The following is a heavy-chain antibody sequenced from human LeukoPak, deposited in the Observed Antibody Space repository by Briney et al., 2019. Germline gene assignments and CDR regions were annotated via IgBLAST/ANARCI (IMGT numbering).Heavy chain of an antibody. CDR2: IFPSGGEI. CDR3: ANGRSSSGALQHDY. CDR1: GFTFSTFA. J-gene: IGHJ4*02. Sequence: GGSLRLSCAASGFTFSTFAMIWVRQPPGKGLEWVSSIFPSGGEIHYADSVKGRFTISRDNSKNTLYLQMNSLRAEDTALYFCANGRSSSGALQHDYWGQGTLVTVSS. V-gene: IGHV3-23*01. D-gene: IGHD6-19*01.